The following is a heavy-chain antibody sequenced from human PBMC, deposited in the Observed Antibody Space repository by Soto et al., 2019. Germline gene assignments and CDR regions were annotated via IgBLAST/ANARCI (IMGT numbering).Heavy chain of an antibody. J-gene: IGHJ6*03. V-gene: IGHV4-59*01. D-gene: IGHD6-19*01. CDR1: GDFISTFY. CDR2: IYSGGST. CDR3: VREGKQWPVHNKKDRHYYYMDV. Sequence: QVQLQESGPGLVKPSETLSLTCTVSGDFISTFYWSWIRQPPGKGLEWIGYIYSGGSTNYNPSLKSRVTLSVDTSKNQLSLNLTSVTAADTAVYYCVREGKQWPVHNKKDRHYYYMDVWGKGTAVTVSS.